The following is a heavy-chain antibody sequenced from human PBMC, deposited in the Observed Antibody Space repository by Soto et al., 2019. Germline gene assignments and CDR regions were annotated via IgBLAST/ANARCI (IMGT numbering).Heavy chain of an antibody. J-gene: IGHJ6*02. CDR2: MNPNSGNT. V-gene: IGHV1-8*01. Sequence: QVQLVQSGAEVKKPGASVKVSCKASGYTFTSYDINWVRQATGQGLEWMGWMNPNSGNTGYAQKFQGRVTMTRNTSIITAYMELSSLRSEDTAVYYCARDHSSGWYGPYYYYGMDVWGQGTTVTVSS. D-gene: IGHD6-19*01. CDR1: GYTFTSYD. CDR3: ARDHSSGWYGPYYYYGMDV.